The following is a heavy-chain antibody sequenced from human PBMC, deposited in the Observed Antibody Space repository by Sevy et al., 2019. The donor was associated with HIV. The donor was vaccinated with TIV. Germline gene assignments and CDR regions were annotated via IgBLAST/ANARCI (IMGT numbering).Heavy chain of an antibody. CDR3: ARWYGNNFDY. CDR1: GGTISSSSYR. Sequence: SETLSLTCTVSGGTISSSSYRWGWIRQPPGKGLEWVGSSYHTGAADNNPSLKRRVTMSVDTSKNQCSLQVGSVTAADTAVYYCARWYGNNFDYWGQGALVTVSS. D-gene: IGHD3-10*01. CDR2: SYHTGAA. J-gene: IGHJ4*02. V-gene: IGHV4-39*01.